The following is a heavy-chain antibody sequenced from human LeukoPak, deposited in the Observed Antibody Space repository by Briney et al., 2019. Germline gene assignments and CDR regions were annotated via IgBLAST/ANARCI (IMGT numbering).Heavy chain of an antibody. Sequence: SETLSLTCSVSGDSISYFYWSWIRQAAGKGLEWIGTISYSGTTYYSPSLKSRVTISLDTSKNQFSLKLSSVTAADTAIYYCARDFSSSSTVYYYYYMDVWGKGTTVTVSS. J-gene: IGHJ6*03. CDR3: ARDFSSSSTVYYYYYMDV. CDR2: ISYSGTT. D-gene: IGHD6-6*01. CDR1: GDSISYFY. V-gene: IGHV4-4*07.